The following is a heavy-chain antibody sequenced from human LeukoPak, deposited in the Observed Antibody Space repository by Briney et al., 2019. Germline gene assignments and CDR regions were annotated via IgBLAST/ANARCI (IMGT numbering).Heavy chain of an antibody. J-gene: IGHJ3*02. D-gene: IGHD3-9*01. V-gene: IGHV1-18*01. CDR1: GYSLITYG. CDR2: ISAYNGNT. Sequence: ASVKVSCKAAGYSLITYGISWVRQAPGQGLEWMGWISAYNGNTNYAQKLQGRVTVTTDTSTNTAYMELRSLRSDDTAVYHCARERKSSYDTLTGYYKSDAFDIWGQGTMVTVSS. CDR3: ARERKSSYDTLTGYYKSDAFDI.